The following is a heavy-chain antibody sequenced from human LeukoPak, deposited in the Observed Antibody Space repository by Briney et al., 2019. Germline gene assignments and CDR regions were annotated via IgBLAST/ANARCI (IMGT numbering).Heavy chain of an antibody. CDR2: ISASGGRT. V-gene: IGHV3-23*01. Sequence: PGGSLRLSCEGSGFTFSNYAMSWVRQAPGKGPEWVSGISASGGRTHYADSVKGRFIISRDSSKNTVFLQMNSLRVEDTALYYCAKDPNGDWAGGFDMWGQGTMVTVSS. CDR3: AKDPNGDWAGGFDM. CDR1: GFTFSNYA. D-gene: IGHD3/OR15-3a*01. J-gene: IGHJ3*02.